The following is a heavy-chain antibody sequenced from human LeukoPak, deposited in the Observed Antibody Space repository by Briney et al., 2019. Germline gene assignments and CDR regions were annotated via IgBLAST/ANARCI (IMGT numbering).Heavy chain of an antibody. CDR1: GFTFSSFS. Sequence: GGSLRLSSAASGFTFSSFSMNSVRQAPGKGLEWLSYIGWSISTTISYADSVKGRFNISRDNGKNSLYLQMNSLRDEDTAVYYCVRDQYFSFDYWGQGNLVTVSS. CDR2: IGWSISTTI. V-gene: IGHV3-48*02. J-gene: IGHJ4*02. CDR3: VRDQYFSFDY. D-gene: IGHD2/OR15-2a*01.